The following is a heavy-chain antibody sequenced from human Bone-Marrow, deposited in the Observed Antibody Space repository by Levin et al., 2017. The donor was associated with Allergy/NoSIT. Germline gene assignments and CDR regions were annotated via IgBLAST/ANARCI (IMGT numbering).Heavy chain of an antibody. V-gene: IGHV3-23*01. J-gene: IGHJ4*02. CDR1: GFTFSSLA. D-gene: IGHD4-17*01. CDR2: ITDSGRT. CDR3: AKEMTRVIPVFDS. Sequence: GGSLRLSCAVSGFTFSSLAMSWVRQAPGKGPEWVSAITDSGRTYYADSVKGRFTVSRDNSKNTLYLQMNSLRTDDTAIYYCAKEMTRVIPVFDSWGQGTLVTVSS.